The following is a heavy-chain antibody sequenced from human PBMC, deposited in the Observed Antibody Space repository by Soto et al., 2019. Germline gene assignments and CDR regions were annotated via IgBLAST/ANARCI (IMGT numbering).Heavy chain of an antibody. D-gene: IGHD7-27*01. V-gene: IGHV3-7*05. CDR2: IKYDGSEP. Sequence: HPGGSLRLSCVMSGFRFSAYWVGWVRQAPGKGLEWVASIKYDGSEPRYVDSVKGRFTIFRDNPRNSLYLQMTSLRAEDTALYYCARGVSWGHFDNWGQGTLVTVSS. CDR3: ARGVSWGHFDN. J-gene: IGHJ4*02. CDR1: GFRFSAYW.